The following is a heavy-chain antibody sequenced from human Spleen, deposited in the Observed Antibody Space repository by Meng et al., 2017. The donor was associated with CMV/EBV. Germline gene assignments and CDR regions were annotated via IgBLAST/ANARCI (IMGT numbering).Heavy chain of an antibody. V-gene: IGHV1-18*01. J-gene: IGHJ5*02. Sequence: KASGYTFTSYGISWVRQAPGQGLEWMGWIRAYNGNTNNAKKLQGRVTMTTDTSTSTAYMELRSLRSDDTAVYYCVSHYYDSSGYQSVSWGQGTLVTVSS. D-gene: IGHD3-22*01. CDR1: GYTFTSYG. CDR2: IRAYNGNT. CDR3: VSHYYDSSGYQSVS.